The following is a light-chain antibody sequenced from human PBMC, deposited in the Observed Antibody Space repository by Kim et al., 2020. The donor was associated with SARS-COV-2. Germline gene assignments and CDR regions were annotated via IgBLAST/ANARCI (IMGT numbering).Light chain of an antibody. CDR3: QVWDSKSVV. CDR2: TDS. V-gene: IGLV3-9*01. Sequence: SVALGKTATSTCGGNNIGYKNVHWYRVRPGQAPVVVIYTDSNRPSGIPERFSGSNSGNTATLTISRAQAGDEADYYCQVWDSKSVVIGGGTQLTVL. CDR1: NIGYKN. J-gene: IGLJ2*01.